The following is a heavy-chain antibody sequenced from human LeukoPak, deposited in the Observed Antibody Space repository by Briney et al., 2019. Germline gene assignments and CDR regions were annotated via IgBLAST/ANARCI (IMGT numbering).Heavy chain of an antibody. J-gene: IGHJ4*02. D-gene: IGHD6-13*01. CDR3: SPHTAGGSWDYFDY. Sequence: PGGSLRLSCAASGFTFSSYSMNWVRQAPGKGLEWVSSISSSSSYIYYADSVKGRFTISRDNAKNSLYLQMNGLRAEDTALYAKSPHTAGGSWDYFDYWGQGTLVTVSS. V-gene: IGHV3-21*04. CDR1: GFTFSSYS. CDR2: ISSSSSYI.